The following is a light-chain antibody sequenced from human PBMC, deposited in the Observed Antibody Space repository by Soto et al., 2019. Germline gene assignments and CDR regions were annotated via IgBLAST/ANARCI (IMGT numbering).Light chain of an antibody. CDR1: SSDVGGYNY. J-gene: IGLJ1*01. CDR3: CSYAGSYTYV. V-gene: IGLV2-11*01. CDR2: DVN. Sequence: QSVLTQPRSVSGSPGQSVTISCTGTSSDVGGYNYVSWYQQHPGKAPKLMIYDVNKRPSGVPDRSSGSKSGNTASLAISGLQTEDEADYYCCSYAGSYTYVFGTGTKVTVL.